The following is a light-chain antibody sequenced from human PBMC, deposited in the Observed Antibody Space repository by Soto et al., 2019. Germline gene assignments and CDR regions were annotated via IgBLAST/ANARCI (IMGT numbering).Light chain of an antibody. CDR3: QQDESSPYT. V-gene: IGKV3-20*01. CDR1: QSVSSSH. Sequence: EIVLTQSPGTLSLSPGERATFSCRASQSVSSSHLAWFQQKPGQAPRLLIYGASSRATGIPDRFSGSGSGTDFTLTISRLEPEDFAVYYCQQDESSPYTFGQGTKLDIK. CDR2: GAS. J-gene: IGKJ2*01.